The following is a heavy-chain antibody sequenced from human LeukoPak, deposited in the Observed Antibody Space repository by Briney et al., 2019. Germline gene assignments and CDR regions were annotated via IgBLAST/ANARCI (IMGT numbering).Heavy chain of an antibody. Sequence: GGSLRLSCAASGFTFTNYDIYWVRQAPGKGLEWVAFIRYDGSNKYYADSVKGRFTISRDASKSTLYLQMSSLRTEDTAVYYCAKQEYYGPDYWGQGTLVTVSS. V-gene: IGHV3-30*02. J-gene: IGHJ4*02. CDR2: IRYDGSNK. D-gene: IGHD2/OR15-2a*01. CDR1: GFTFTNYD. CDR3: AKQEYYGPDY.